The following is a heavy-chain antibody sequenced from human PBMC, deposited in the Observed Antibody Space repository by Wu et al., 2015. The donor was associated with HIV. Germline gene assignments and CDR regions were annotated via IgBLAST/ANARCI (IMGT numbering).Heavy chain of an antibody. V-gene: IGHV1-2*02. D-gene: IGHD2-21*02. CDR3: ARDSGYDTLHCGGDCYLDY. CDR1: GYNFIDYY. J-gene: IGHJ4*02. CDR2: INPNSAGT. Sequence: QVQLVQSGAEVKKPGASVKVSCKASGYNFIDYYLHWVRLAPGQRPEWMAWINPNSAGTHYAQKFQGRVTITADESTSTAYMELSSLRSEDTAVYYCARDSGYDTLHCGGDCYLDYVGPGNAGHRLL.